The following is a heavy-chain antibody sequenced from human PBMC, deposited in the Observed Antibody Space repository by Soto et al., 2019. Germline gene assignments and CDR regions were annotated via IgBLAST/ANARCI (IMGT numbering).Heavy chain of an antibody. Sequence: LTCSVPGRAISSGDYYGSAICPGTGKGLEWIGNIYYSGNTYYNPSLKSRLIISIDTSTNQFSLEVGSDTAADTAGDDGGSSYLYGMDVWGQGTTVAVSS. CDR3: GSSYLYGMDV. D-gene: IGHD3-10*01. V-gene: IGHV4-30-4*01. J-gene: IGHJ6*02. CDR1: GRAISSGDYY. CDR2: IYYSGNT.